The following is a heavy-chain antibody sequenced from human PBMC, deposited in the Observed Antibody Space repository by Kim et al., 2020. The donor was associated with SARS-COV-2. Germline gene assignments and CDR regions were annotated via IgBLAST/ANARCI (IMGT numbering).Heavy chain of an antibody. CDR1: GYFFTSNY. J-gene: IGHJ6*03. CDR2: INPTSGSA. V-gene: IGHV1-46*01. CDR3: ARGGFDISDYYYYMDV. Sequence: ASVKVSCKASGYFFTSNYMHWVRQAPGQGLEWMGIINPTSGSATYAQKFQGRVTMTRDTSASTVYMELSSLRSEDTAVYYCARGGFDISDYYYYMDVWGKGTTVTVSS. D-gene: IGHD6-19*01.